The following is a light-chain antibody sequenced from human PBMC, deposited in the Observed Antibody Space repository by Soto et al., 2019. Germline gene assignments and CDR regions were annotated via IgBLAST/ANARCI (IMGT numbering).Light chain of an antibody. CDR1: QTISSW. CDR2: KAS. CDR3: QSSDSHSEA. V-gene: IGKV1-5*03. J-gene: IGKJ1*01. Sequence: DIQMTQSPSTLSGSVGDRVTITCRASQTISSWLAWYQQKPGKAPKLLIYKASTLKSGVPSRFSGSGSGTECYLANTSQHPDDRSTKCLQSSDSHSEAFGQGTKVDIK.